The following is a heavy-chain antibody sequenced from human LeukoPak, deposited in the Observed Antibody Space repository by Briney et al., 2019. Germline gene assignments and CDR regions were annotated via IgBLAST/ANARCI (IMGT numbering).Heavy chain of an antibody. D-gene: IGHD6-25*01. J-gene: IGHJ3*02. CDR1: GFTFSNYT. V-gene: IGHV3-21*01. CDR3: ARATQRGDAFDI. Sequence: GGSLRLSRAASGFTFSNYTMNWVRQAPRKGLEWVSSISSSSSYIYYADSTKGRFTISRDNAKNSLYLQMNSLRAEDTAVYYCARATQRGDAFDIWGQGTMVTVSS. CDR2: ISSSSSYI.